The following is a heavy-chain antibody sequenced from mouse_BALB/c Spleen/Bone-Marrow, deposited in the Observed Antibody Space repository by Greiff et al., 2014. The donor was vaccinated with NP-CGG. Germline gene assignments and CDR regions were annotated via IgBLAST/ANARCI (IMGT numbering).Heavy chain of an antibody. CDR1: GYTFTDYV. CDR3: VTDPYYGRRYYFDY. V-gene: IGHV1-77*01. Sequence: QVQLKESGPELVKPGASVKMSCKASGYTFTDYVISWVKQRTGQGLEWIGEIYPGSGSTYYNEKFKGKATLTADKSSNTVYMRLISLTSEDSAVFFCVTDPYYGRRYYFDYWGQGTTLTVSS. D-gene: IGHD1-1*02. CDR2: IYPGSGST. J-gene: IGHJ2*01.